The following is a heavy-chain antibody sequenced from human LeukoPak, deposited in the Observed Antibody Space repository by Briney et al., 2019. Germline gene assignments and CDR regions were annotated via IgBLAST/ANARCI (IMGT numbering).Heavy chain of an antibody. CDR1: GGSISSGGYS. CDR2: IYHSGST. Sequence: SETLSLTCAVSGGSISSGGYSWSWIRQPPGKGLEWIGYIYHSGSTYYNPSLKSRVTISVDRSKNQFSLKLSSVTAADTAVHYCARGGGSPEENWFDPWGQGTLVTVSS. CDR3: ARGGGSPEENWFDP. V-gene: IGHV4-30-2*01. J-gene: IGHJ5*02.